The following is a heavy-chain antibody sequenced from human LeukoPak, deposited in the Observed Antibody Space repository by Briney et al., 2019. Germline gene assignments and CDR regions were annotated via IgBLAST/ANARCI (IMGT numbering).Heavy chain of an antibody. V-gene: IGHV3-30*14. CDR3: ARAPYSSSWYDYYGMDV. CDR1: GFIFSSYA. D-gene: IGHD6-13*01. Sequence: GGSLRPSCAASGFIFSSYAMHWVRQAPGKGLEWVALISYDGDNKYYADSVKGRFTISRDSYKNTLHLQMNSLRVEDTAVYYCARAPYSSSWYDYYGMDVWGQGTTVTVSS. J-gene: IGHJ6*02. CDR2: ISYDGDNK.